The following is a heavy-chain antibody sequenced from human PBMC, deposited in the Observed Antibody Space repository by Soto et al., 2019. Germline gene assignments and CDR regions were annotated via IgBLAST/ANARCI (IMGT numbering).Heavy chain of an antibody. CDR1: GFPVSSNY. CDR3: ARDRGVRGSGGYDLGIDAFDI. D-gene: IGHD3-10*01. Sequence: EVQLVESGGGLVQPGGSLRLSCAASGFPVSSNYMSGVRQAPGKGLEWVSVNYSGGSTYYADSVKGSFTISRENCKNTLYLQMHSLRGEDTAVYYCARDRGVRGSGGYDLGIDAFDIWVEEIMVTVSP. J-gene: IGHJ3*02. V-gene: IGHV3-66*01. CDR2: NYSGGST.